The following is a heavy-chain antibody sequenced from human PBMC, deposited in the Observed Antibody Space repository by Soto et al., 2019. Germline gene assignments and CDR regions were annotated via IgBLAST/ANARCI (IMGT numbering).Heavy chain of an antibody. J-gene: IGHJ5*02. CDR1: GGSFSGYY. CDR2: INHSGST. V-gene: IGHV4-34*01. D-gene: IGHD3-10*01. CDR3: ARVRMDRGALKKNWYDP. Sequence: SETLSLTCAVYGGSFSGYYWSWIRQPPGKGLEWIGEINHSGSTNYNPSLKSRVTISVDTSKNQFSLKLSSVTAADTAVYYCARVRMDRGALKKNWYDPWGQGTLVTVSS.